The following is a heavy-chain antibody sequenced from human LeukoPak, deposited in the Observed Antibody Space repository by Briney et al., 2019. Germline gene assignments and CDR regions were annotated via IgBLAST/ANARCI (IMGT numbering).Heavy chain of an antibody. J-gene: IGHJ5*02. D-gene: IGHD3-3*01. Sequence: SETLSLTCAVYGGSFSGYYWSRIRQPPEKGLEWIWEINHSGSTNYNPSLKSRVTISVDTSKNQFSLKLSSVTAADTAVYYCARGGRITIFGVVINKTNWFDPWGQGTLVTVSS. CDR2: INHSGST. V-gene: IGHV4-34*01. CDR3: ARGGRITIFGVVINKTNWFDP. CDR1: GGSFSGYY.